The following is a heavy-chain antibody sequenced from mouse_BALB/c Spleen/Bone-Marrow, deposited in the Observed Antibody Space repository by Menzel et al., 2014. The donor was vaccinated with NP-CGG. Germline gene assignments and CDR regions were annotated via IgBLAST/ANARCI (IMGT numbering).Heavy chain of an antibody. Sequence: VKLVESGAEQVRPGTSVKVSCKAAGYAFTYYLIDWIKQRPGQRPGQGLEWIGVINPGTGGTNYNEKFKGRATLTADNSPSTAYMQLSSLTSDDSAVYFCARRPWFAYWGQGTLVTVSA. CDR1: GYAFTYYL. V-gene: IGHV1-54*01. CDR3: ARRPWFAY. CDR2: INPGTGGT. J-gene: IGHJ3*01.